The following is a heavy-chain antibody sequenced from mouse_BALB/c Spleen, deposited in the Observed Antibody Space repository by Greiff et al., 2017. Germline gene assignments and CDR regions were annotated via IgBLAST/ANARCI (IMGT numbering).Heavy chain of an antibody. CDR2: ISSGGSYT. V-gene: IGHV5-9-4*01. J-gene: IGHJ3*01. CDR1: GFTFSSYA. CDR3: AREGPIYYDYDWFAY. Sequence: EVKLEESGGGLVKPGGSLKLSCAASGFTFSSYAMSWVRQSPEKRLEWVAEISSGGSYTYYPDTVTGRFTISRDNAKNTLYLEMSSLRSEDTAMYYCAREGPIYYDYDWFAYWGQGTLVTVSA. D-gene: IGHD2-4*01.